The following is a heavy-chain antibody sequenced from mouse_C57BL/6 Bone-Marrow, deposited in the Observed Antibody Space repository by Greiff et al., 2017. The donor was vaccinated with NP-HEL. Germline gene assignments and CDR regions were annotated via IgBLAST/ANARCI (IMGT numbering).Heavy chain of an antibody. D-gene: IGHD1-1*01. CDR3: TSYYYDRPFDY. CDR2: IDPENGDT. CDR1: GFNIKDDY. V-gene: IGHV14-4*01. Sequence: EVQLQQSGAELVRPGASVKLSCTASGFNIKDDYMHWVKQRPEQGLEWIGWIDPENGDTEYASKFQGKAPITADTSSNTAYLQLSSLTSADTAVYYSTSYYYDRPFDYWGQGTTLTVSS. J-gene: IGHJ2*01.